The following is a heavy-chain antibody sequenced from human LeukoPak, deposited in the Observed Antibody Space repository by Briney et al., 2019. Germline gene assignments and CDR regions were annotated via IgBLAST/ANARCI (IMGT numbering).Heavy chain of an antibody. V-gene: IGHV4-39*07. CDR1: GGSISSSSYY. J-gene: IGHJ4*02. Sequence: SETLSLTCTVSGGSISSSSYYWGWIRQPPGKGLEWIGSIYYSGSTYYNPSLKSRVTISVDTSKNQFSLKLSSVTAADTAVYYCARERVRGGYTDYWGQGTLATVSS. CDR2: IYYSGST. CDR3: ARERVRGGYTDY. D-gene: IGHD5-12*01.